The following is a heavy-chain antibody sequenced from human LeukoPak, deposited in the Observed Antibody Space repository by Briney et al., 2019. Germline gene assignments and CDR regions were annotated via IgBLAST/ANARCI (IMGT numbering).Heavy chain of an antibody. J-gene: IGHJ4*02. CDR2: ISAYNGNT. CDR1: VYTFISYG. Sequence: VASVTVSCKPSVYTFISYGISWVRQPPGQGLAWMGWISAYNGNTNYAQKLQGRVTITTDTSTSTAYMELRSLRSDDTAVYYCARVRIEQQPYDYWGQGTPVTVSS. V-gene: IGHV1-18*01. D-gene: IGHD6-13*01. CDR3: ARVRIEQQPYDY.